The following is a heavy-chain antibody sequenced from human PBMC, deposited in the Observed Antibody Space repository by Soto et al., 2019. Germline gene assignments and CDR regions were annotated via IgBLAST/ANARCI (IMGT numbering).Heavy chain of an antibody. V-gene: IGHV4-31*03. CDR2: IFDSGTT. CDR3: ASQASGWYPDY. J-gene: IGHJ4*02. CDR1: GGSISSGGYY. D-gene: IGHD6-19*01. Sequence: PSETLSLTCTVYGGSISSGGYYWSWLRQHPGKGLELIGYIFDSGTTYYNPSLKSRVTISVDPSKSQFSLRLTSVTATDTAVYYCASQASGWYPDYWGQ.